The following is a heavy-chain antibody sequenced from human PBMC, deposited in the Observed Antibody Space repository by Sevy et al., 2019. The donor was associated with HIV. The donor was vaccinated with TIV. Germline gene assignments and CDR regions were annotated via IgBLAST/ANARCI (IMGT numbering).Heavy chain of an antibody. J-gene: IGHJ4*02. CDR2: IGGSADYT. CDR3: VKEVSEHSYSDY. Sequence: GGSLRLSCVTSGFTFSSYAMSWVRQTPGKGLEWVSAIGGSADYTYYADSVKGWFTISRDNSKNTLYLQMNGLRAEDTAVYYCVKEVSEHSYSDYWGQGTLVTVSS. D-gene: IGHD3-10*01. V-gene: IGHV3-23*01. CDR1: GFTFSSYA.